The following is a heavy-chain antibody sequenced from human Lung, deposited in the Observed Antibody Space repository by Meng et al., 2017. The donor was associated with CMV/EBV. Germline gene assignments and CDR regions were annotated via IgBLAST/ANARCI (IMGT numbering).Heavy chain of an antibody. Sequence: QGQVREPGPALVTPSETLSLTCAVSGDSITNHNWWAWVRQPPGKGLEWIGEIPHRGSSAYNPSLKSRVSMSIDKSKNQFSLKLTSVTAADTAVYHCLRRSGGSVWGQGTLVTVSS. CDR3: LRRSGGSV. CDR2: IPHRGSS. V-gene: IGHV4-4*02. J-gene: IGHJ1*01. CDR1: GDSITNHNW. D-gene: IGHD3-10*01.